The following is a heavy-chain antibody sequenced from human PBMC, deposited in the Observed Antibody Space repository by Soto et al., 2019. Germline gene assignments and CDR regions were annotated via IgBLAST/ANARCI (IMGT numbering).Heavy chain of an antibody. V-gene: IGHV4-4*02. CDR2: VSHSGST. J-gene: IGHJ6*03. CDR1: GGSISSRNR. D-gene: IGHD2-2*01. Sequence: QVHLLESGPGLVEPSGTLSLTCTVSGGSISSRNRWSWVRQSPGKGLEWIGEVSHSGSTNSNPSRKGRVTTSLDKSNNQCSLNLESMTAADAAVYFCANTRGLGLMDAWGKGTTVVVSS. CDR3: ANTRGLGLMDA.